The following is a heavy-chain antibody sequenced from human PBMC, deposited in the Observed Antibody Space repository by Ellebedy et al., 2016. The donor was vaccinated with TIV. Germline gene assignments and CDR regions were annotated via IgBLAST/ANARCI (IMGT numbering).Heavy chain of an antibody. CDR2: IDWDDGK. J-gene: IGHJ5*01. Sequence: SGPTLVKPTQTLTLTCTFSGFSLTTRGTRVSWIRQPPGKGLEWLARIDWDDGKLYSSSLKTRPTISQNTAENQVVLLMTNMDPVDTATYYCARMTSNWFDSWGLGTLVTVSS. CDR3: ARMTSNWFDS. V-gene: IGHV2-70*04. CDR1: GFSLTTRGTR.